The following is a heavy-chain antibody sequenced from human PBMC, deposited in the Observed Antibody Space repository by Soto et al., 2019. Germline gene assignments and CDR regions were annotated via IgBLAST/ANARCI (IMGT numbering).Heavy chain of an antibody. D-gene: IGHD3-3*01. V-gene: IGHV4-59*01. J-gene: IGHJ6*03. CDR3: ARGGRNYDFWSGYYRLGDNYYYYYMDV. Sequence: QVQLQESGPGLVKPSETLSLTCTVSGGSISSYYWSWIRQPPGKGLEWIGYIYYSGSTNYNPSLTSRVTISVDTSKNQFSLKLSSVTAADTAVYYCARGGRNYDFWSGYYRLGDNYYYYYMDVWGKGTTVTVSS. CDR2: IYYSGST. CDR1: GGSISSYY.